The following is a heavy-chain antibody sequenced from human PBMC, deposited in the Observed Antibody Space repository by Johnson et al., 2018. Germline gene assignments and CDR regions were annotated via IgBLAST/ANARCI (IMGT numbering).Heavy chain of an antibody. CDR3: VKVPGPGEFEY. Sequence: VQLVQSGGGVVQPGRSLRLSCAVSGLSFSKTWMNWVRQAPGKGLEWVGRIKSKTDGGTAEYAAPVKGRFSISRDDSKNTLYLQMDSLKIEDTAVYYCVKVPGPGEFEYWGQGTLVTVSS. CDR2: IKSKTDGGTA. CDR1: GLSFSKTW. V-gene: IGHV3-15*01. J-gene: IGHJ4*02.